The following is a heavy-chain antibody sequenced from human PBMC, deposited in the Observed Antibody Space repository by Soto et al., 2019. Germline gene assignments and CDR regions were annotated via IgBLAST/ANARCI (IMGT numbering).Heavy chain of an antibody. Sequence: ASVKVSCKTSGYTFTDYGISWVRQAPGQGLEWMGWISTNSDDTKYAQEFQGRVTVTTDTSTSTAYMGLRSLRSEDTAVYYCARDGPTITYERSITIFGVVRDDILTGYYKVDYWGQGTLVTVSS. CDR1: GYTFTDYG. CDR2: ISTNSDDT. J-gene: IGHJ4*02. D-gene: IGHD3-9*01. V-gene: IGHV1-18*01. CDR3: ARDGPTITYERSITIFGVVRDDILTGYYKVDY.